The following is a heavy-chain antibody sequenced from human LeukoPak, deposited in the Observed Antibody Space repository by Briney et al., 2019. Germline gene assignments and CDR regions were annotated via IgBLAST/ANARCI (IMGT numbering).Heavy chain of an antibody. CDR3: ARAGSYGLDY. CDR2: IGTAGDT. CDR1: GFTFSSYD. D-gene: IGHD3-16*01. V-gene: IGHV3-13*01. J-gene: IGHJ4*02. Sequence: GGSLRLSCAASGFTFSSYDMHWVRQATGQGLEWVSAIGTAGDTYYPGSVKGRFTISRENATNSLYLQMNSLRAGDTAVYYCARAGSYGLDYWGQGTLVTVSS.